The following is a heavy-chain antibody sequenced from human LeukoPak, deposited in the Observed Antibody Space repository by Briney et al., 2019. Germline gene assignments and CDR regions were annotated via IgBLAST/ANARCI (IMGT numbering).Heavy chain of an antibody. V-gene: IGHV1-8*01. CDR2: MNPNSGNT. CDR3: ARGQRAYYYDSSGYSDAFDI. J-gene: IGHJ3*02. Sequence: ASVKVSCKASGYTLTSYYINWVRQATGQGREWTGWMNPNSGNTGYAQKFQGRVTMTRNTSISTAYVELSSLRSEDTAVYYCARGQRAYYYDSSGYSDAFDIWGQGTMVTVSS. D-gene: IGHD3-22*01. CDR1: GYTLTSYY.